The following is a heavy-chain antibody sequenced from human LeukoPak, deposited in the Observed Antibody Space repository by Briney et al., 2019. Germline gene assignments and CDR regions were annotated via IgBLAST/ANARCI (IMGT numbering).Heavy chain of an antibody. Sequence: GGSLRLFCTASGFTFGDYAMSWFRQAPGKGREWVGFIRSKAYGGTTEYAASVKGRFTISRDDSKSIAYLQMNSLKAEDTAVYYCTRKDERGYSYGSFDYWGQGTLVTVSS. CDR1: GFTFGDYA. CDR3: TRKDERGYSYGSFDY. J-gene: IGHJ4*02. V-gene: IGHV3-49*03. CDR2: IRSKAYGGTT. D-gene: IGHD5-18*01.